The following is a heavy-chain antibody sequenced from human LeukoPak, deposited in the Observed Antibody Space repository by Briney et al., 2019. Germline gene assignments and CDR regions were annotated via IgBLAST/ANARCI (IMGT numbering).Heavy chain of an antibody. Sequence: AGGSLRLSCAASGFTFSSYAMSWVRQAPGKGLEWVSAISGSGGSTYYADSVKGRFTISRDNSKNTLYLQMNSLRAEDTAVYYCAKEGPYDYGDYVYYFDYWGQGTLVTVSS. V-gene: IGHV3-23*01. D-gene: IGHD4-17*01. CDR1: GFTFSSYA. CDR2: ISGSGGST. J-gene: IGHJ4*02. CDR3: AKEGPYDYGDYVYYFDY.